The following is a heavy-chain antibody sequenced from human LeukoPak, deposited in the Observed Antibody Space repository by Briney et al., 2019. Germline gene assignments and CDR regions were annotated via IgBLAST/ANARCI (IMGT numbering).Heavy chain of an antibody. V-gene: IGHV1-18*01. CDR3: ARDPRLYGYDFWSGTFDY. J-gene: IGHJ4*02. D-gene: IGHD3-3*01. Sequence: ASVKVSCKASGYTFTSYGISWVRQAPGQGLEWMGWISAYNGNTNYAQKLQGRVTMTTDTSTSTAYMELRSLRSDDTAVSYCARDPRLYGYDFWSGTFDYWGQGTLVTVSS. CDR2: ISAYNGNT. CDR1: GYTFTSYG.